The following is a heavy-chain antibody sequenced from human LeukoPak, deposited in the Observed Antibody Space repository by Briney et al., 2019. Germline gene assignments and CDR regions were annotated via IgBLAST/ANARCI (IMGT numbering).Heavy chain of an antibody. D-gene: IGHD3-10*01. J-gene: IGHJ4*02. CDR2: ISYDGSNK. CDR3: ARDGGYYGSGSYYNPSY. V-gene: IGHV3-30-3*01. Sequence: GRSLRLSCAASGFTFSSYAMHWVRQAPGKGLEWVAVISYDGSNKYYADSVKGRFTISGDDSKNTLYLQMNSLRAEDTAVYYCARDGGYYGSGSYYNPSYWGQGTLVTVSS. CDR1: GFTFSSYA.